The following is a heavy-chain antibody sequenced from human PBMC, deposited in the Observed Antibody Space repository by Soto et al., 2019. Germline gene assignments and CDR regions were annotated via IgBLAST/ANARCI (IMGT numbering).Heavy chain of an antibody. J-gene: IGHJ6*03. CDR1: GFTFSSYA. V-gene: IGHV3-23*01. D-gene: IGHD6-13*01. CDR3: AKGTRYSSSWYVNYYYYMDV. Sequence: PGGSLRLSCAASGFTFSSYAMSWVRQAPGKGLEWVSAISGSGGSTYYADSVKGRFTISRDNSKNTLYLQMNSLRAEDTAVYYCAKGTRYSSSWYVNYYYYMDVWGKGTXVTVSS. CDR2: ISGSGGST.